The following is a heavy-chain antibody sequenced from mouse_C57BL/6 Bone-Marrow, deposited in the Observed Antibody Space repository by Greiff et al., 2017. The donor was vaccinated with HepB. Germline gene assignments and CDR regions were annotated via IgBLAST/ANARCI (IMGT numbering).Heavy chain of an antibody. V-gene: IGHV5-15*01. CDR2: ISNLAYSI. D-gene: IGHD1-1*01. Sequence: DVHLVEPGGGLVQPGGSLKLSCAASGFTFSDYGMAWVRQAPRKGPEWVAFISNLAYSIYYADTVTGRFTITRENAKNTPYLEMSSLRSVDTAMYYCARVEDSSTYYYAIDYWDQGTSVTVSS. J-gene: IGHJ4*01. CDR3: ARVEDSSTYYYAIDY. CDR1: GFTFSDYG.